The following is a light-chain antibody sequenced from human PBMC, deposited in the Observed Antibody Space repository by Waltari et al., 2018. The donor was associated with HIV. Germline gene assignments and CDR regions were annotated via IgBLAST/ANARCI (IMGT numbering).Light chain of an antibody. V-gene: IGLV6-57*01. CDR2: EDN. CDR1: SGSIASNY. Sequence: NFMLTQPHSVSESPGKTVTISCTRTSGSIASNYVQWYQQRPGSSPTTVIYEDNQRPSVVHGRFSGSIDSSSNSASLTISGLKTEDEADYYCQSYDSSNQGVFGGGTKLTVL. J-gene: IGLJ3*02. CDR3: QSYDSSNQGV.